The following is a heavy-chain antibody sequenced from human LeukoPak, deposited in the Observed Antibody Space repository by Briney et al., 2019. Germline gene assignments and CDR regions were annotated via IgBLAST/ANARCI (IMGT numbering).Heavy chain of an antibody. CDR2: IKTKTDGGTA. CDR3: TTVSWYVMIY. Sequence: KPGGSLRLSCAASGFSFSTAWMSWVRQAPGKGLEWVGRIKTKTDGGTADYAAPVKGRFTISRDDSENTLYLQMNSLKTEDTAVYYCTTVSWYVMIYWGQGTLVTVSS. V-gene: IGHV3-15*01. CDR1: GFSFSTAW. J-gene: IGHJ4*02. D-gene: IGHD6-13*01.